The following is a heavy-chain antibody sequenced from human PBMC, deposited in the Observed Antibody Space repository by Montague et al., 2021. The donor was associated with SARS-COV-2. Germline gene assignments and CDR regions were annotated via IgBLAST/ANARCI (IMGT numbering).Heavy chain of an antibody. CDR2: IHHGGST. D-gene: IGHD3-10*01. CDR1: GGSFSTYS. Sequence: SETLSLTCAVHGGSFSTYSWNWIRQPPGKGLEWIGEIHHGGSTNYNPSLKSRVTISADTSESQFSLKLTSVAAADTAVYYCARLGDGVVPSPILGVGPYYSYYYMDVWGKGTTVTVSS. CDR3: ARLGDGVVPSPILGVGPYYSYYYMDV. V-gene: IGHV4-34*01. J-gene: IGHJ6*03.